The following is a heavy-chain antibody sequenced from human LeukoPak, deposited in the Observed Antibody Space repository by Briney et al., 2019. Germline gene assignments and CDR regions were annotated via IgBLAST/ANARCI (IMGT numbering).Heavy chain of an antibody. V-gene: IGHV3-48*04. D-gene: IGHD3-10*01. CDR1: GFTFSSYS. J-gene: IGHJ4*02. Sequence: GGSLRLSCAASGFTFSSYSMNWVRQAPGKGLEWVSYISSSSSTIYYADSVKGRFTISRDNAKNSLYLQMNSLRAEDTAVYYCARDYYGSGSYYSTCDYWGQGTLVTVSS. CDR3: ARDYYGSGSYYSTCDY. CDR2: ISSSSSTI.